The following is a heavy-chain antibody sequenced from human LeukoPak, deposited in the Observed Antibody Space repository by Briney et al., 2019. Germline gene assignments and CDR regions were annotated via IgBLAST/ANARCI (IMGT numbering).Heavy chain of an antibody. V-gene: IGHV1-18*01. J-gene: IGHJ6*02. D-gene: IGHD6-13*01. Sequence: ASVKVSCKASGYTFTSYGISWLRQAPGQGLEWMGWISAYNGNTNYAQKLQGRVTMTTDTSTSTAYMELRSLRSDDTAVYYCARVRISSQGYYYYGMDVWGQGTTVTVSS. CDR1: GYTFTSYG. CDR2: ISAYNGNT. CDR3: ARVRISSQGYYYYGMDV.